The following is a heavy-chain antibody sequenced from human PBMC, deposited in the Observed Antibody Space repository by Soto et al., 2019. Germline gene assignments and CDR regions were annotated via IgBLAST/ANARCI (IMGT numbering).Heavy chain of an antibody. V-gene: IGHV3-30*18. J-gene: IGHJ4*02. CDR1: GFTFSSYG. D-gene: IGHD3-10*01. Sequence: QVQLVESGGGVVQPGRSLRLSCAASGFTFSSYGMHWVRQAPGKGLEWVAVISYDGSNKYYADSVKGRFTISRDNSKNTLYLQMNSLRSEDTAVYYCAKDQSMVHYFDYWGQGTLVTVSS. CDR3: AKDQSMVHYFDY. CDR2: ISYDGSNK.